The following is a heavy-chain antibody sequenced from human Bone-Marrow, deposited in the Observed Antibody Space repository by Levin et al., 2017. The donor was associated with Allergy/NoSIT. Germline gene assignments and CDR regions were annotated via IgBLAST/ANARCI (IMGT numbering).Heavy chain of an antibody. CDR2: ISYDGGHK. Sequence: GGSLRLSCAASGFTFSAFGMHWVRQPPGRGLEWVAVISYDGGHKFYADSVKGRFTISRDNSKNTHYLQMNSLRAEDTAVYYCTRDRGEWGQFDFDYWGQGILVTVSS. J-gene: IGHJ4*02. CDR3: TRDRGEWGQFDFDY. CDR1: GFTFSAFG. V-gene: IGHV3-33*01. D-gene: IGHD1-26*01.